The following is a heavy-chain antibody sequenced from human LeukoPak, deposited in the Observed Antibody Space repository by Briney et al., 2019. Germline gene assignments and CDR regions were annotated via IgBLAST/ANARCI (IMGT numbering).Heavy chain of an antibody. D-gene: IGHD4-23*01. V-gene: IGHV3-21*01. CDR2: ISSSSSYI. CDR1: GFTFSSYS. Sequence: GGSLRLSCAASGFTFSSYSMNWVRQAPGKGLEWVSSISSSSSYIYYADSVKGRFTISRDNAKNSLYLQMNSLRAEDTAVYYCARERSTVVTPDDDAFDIWGQGTMVTVSS. CDR3: ARERSTVVTPDDDAFDI. J-gene: IGHJ3*02.